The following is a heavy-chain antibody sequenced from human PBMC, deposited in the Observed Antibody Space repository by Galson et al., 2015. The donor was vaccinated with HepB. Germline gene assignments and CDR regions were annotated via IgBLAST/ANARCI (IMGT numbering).Heavy chain of an antibody. Sequence: SLRLSCAASGFTLSGYYMSWIRQAPGKGLEWVSYISGGAETVYYADSVKGRFTSSRDNANNLLYLQMNSLRVEDTAVYYCARGAHAAGGCHGCDWSDPWGQGTLVTVSS. CDR1: GFTLSGYY. CDR3: ARGAHAAGGCHGCDWSDP. CDR2: ISGGAETV. J-gene: IGHJ5*02. V-gene: IGHV3-11*01. D-gene: IGHD2-8*02.